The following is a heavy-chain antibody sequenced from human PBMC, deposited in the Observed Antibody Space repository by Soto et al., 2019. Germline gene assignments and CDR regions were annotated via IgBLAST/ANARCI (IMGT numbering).Heavy chain of an antibody. V-gene: IGHV3-48*03. CDR1: GFTFSTYE. CDR2: ISTSGSTV. CDR3: VRYCSTTLCNGVATRTFDY. Sequence: VGSLRLSCAASGFTFSTYEMNWVRQAPGKGLEWVSYISTSGSTVYYADSVKGRFTISRDNTRNSLYLQMNSLRDEDTALYYCVRYCSTTLCNGVATRTFDYWGQGTLVTVSS. D-gene: IGHD2-2*01. J-gene: IGHJ4*02.